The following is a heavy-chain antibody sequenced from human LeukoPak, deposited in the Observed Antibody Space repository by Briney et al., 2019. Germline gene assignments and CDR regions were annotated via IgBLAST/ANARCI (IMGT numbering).Heavy chain of an antibody. V-gene: IGHV1-69*05. J-gene: IGHJ4*02. CDR3: ASSGYSYGFVAVTTPPDY. CDR2: IIPIFGTA. Sequence: ASVKVSCKASGGTFSSYAISWVRQAPGQGLEWMGGIIPIFGTANYAQKFQGRVTITTDESTSTAYMELSSLRSEDTAVYYCASSGYSYGFVAVTTPPDYWGQGTLVTVSS. D-gene: IGHD5-18*01. CDR1: GGTFSSYA.